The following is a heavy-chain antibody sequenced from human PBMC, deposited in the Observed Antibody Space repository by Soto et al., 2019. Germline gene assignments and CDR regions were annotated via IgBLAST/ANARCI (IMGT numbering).Heavy chain of an antibody. J-gene: IGHJ6*03. V-gene: IGHV3-23*01. Sequence: EVQLLESGGGLVQPGGSLRLSCAASGFTFSSYDMSWVRQAPGKGLEWVSAISGSGGSTYYADSVKGRFTISRYNSKNTLYLQMNSLRAEDTAVYYCAKPASIAARPFGYYYYMDVWGKGTTVTVSS. CDR3: AKPASIAARPFGYYYYMDV. CDR2: ISGSGGST. CDR1: GFTFSSYD. D-gene: IGHD6-6*01.